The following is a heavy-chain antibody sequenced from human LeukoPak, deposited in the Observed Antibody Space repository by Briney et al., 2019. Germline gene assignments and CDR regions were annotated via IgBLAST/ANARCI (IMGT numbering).Heavy chain of an antibody. CDR2: VKGDGTEK. CDR1: GVTFNSFW. CDR3: ARAFATSRGY. V-gene: IGHV3-7*04. J-gene: IGHJ4*02. D-gene: IGHD3-3*01. Sequence: GGSLTLSCAASGVTFNSFWMYWGRQAPGEGLEWVANVKGDGTEKYYVDSVKGRFTISRDNSKNSLFLQMNSLRGEDTAVYYGARAFATSRGYWGQGTLVTVSS.